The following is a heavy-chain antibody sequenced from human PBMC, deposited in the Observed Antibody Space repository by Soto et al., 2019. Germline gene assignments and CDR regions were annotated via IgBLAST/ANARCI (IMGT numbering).Heavy chain of an antibody. V-gene: IGHV3-23*01. J-gene: IGHJ3*02. Sequence: EVQLLESGGGLVQPGGSLRLSCAASGFTFSSYAISWVRQAPGKGLEWDSAITAIGDTTYYADSVKGRFTISRDNSKSTMYLQMKSLRAEDTDVYYCAKVRPLRDCTRTSCLGAFDIWGHGTMVTVSS. CDR1: GFTFSSYA. D-gene: IGHD2-2*01. CDR3: AKVRPLRDCTRTSCLGAFDI. CDR2: ITAIGDTT.